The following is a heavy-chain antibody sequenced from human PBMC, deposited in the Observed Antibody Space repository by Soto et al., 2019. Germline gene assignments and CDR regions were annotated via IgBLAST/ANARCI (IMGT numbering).Heavy chain of an antibody. CDR1: GGTFSSYT. CDR3: ARELVPTYYFDY. J-gene: IGHJ4*02. Sequence: ASVKVSCKASGGTFSSYTISWVRQAPGQGLEWMGRIIPILGIANYAQKFQGRVTITADKSTSTAYMELSSLRSEDTAVYYCARELVPTYYFDYWGQGTLVTVSS. CDR2: IIPILGIA. V-gene: IGHV1-69*04.